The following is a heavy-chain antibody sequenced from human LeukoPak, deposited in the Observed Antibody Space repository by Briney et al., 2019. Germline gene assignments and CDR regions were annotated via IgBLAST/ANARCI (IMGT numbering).Heavy chain of an antibody. CDR1: GYTFTGYY. Sequence: GASVKVSCKASGYTFTGYYMHWVRQAPGQGLEWMGWINPNSGGTNYAQKFQGRVTMTRDTSISTAYMELRRLRSEDTAVYYCATHYGDRTTVTPVAFNWFDPWGQGTLVTVSS. CDR2: INPNSGGT. D-gene: IGHD4-11*01. J-gene: IGHJ5*02. CDR3: ATHYGDRTTVTPVAFNWFDP. V-gene: IGHV1-2*02.